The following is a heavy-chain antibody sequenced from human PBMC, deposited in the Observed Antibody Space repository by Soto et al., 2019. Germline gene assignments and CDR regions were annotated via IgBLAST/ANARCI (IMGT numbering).Heavy chain of an antibody. J-gene: IGHJ6*02. Sequence: QITLKESGPTLVQPTQTLTLIWTFSVFSLNTGGLGVGWIRQPPGKALEWLALLYWDGDKRYSPSLNSRLSITQDTSNNKVVVTTTNTDPVDTATHYYAHRRWCGYCLRSYSAHYDYGMDVWGQGTTVTVAS. CDR1: VFSLNTGGLG. D-gene: IGHD2-21*02. CDR2: LYWDGDK. V-gene: IGHV2-5*02. CDR3: AHRRWCGYCLRSYSAHYDYGMDV.